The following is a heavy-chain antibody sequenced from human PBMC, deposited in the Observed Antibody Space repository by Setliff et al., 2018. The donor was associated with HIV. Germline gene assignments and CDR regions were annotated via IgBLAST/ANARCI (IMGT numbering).Heavy chain of an antibody. CDR2: IYPGDSDT. D-gene: IGHD3-10*01. J-gene: IGHJ3*02. CDR3: ARDRAGDAFDI. V-gene: IGHV5-51*01. CDR1: AYSFTTFW. Sequence: PGESLKISCRGSAYSFTTFWIAWVRQMPGKGLEWMGIIYPGDSDTTYSPSFQGQVTISVDKSISTAYLQWSSLKASDSAMYYCARDRAGDAFDIWGQGTMVTVTS.